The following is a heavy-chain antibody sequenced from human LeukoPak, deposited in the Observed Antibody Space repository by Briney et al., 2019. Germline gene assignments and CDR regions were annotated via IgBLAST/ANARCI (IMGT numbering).Heavy chain of an antibody. V-gene: IGHV4-34*01. Sequence: YXWSXVRXPPGKGLEXIGGINHSGSTNYNPSLKSRVTISVDTSKNQFSLKLSSVTAAGTAVYYCARGQVVPAAIFSIGVLAFDIWGQGTMVTVSS. CDR3: ARGQVVPAAIFSIGVLAFDI. CDR1: YX. CDR2: INHSGST. D-gene: IGHD2-2*01. J-gene: IGHJ3*02.